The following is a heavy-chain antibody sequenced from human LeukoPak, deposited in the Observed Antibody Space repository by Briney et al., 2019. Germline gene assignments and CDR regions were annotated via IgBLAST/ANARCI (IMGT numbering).Heavy chain of an antibody. Sequence: GGSLRLSCAASGFTFSNALMRWVRQTPGRGLEWVGRIKSKTDGGTTDYAAPVKGRFTISRDDSKNTLYLQMNSLKTEDTAVYYCTTAGWELLAYYFDYWGQGTLVTVSS. CDR3: TTAGWELLAYYFDY. V-gene: IGHV3-15*01. J-gene: IGHJ4*02. D-gene: IGHD1-26*01. CDR1: GFTFSNAL. CDR2: IKSKTDGGTT.